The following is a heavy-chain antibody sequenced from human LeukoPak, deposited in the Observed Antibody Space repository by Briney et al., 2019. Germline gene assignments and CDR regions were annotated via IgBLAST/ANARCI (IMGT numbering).Heavy chain of an antibody. CDR2: IYYSGST. J-gene: IGHJ4*02. CDR1: GGSISSYY. D-gene: IGHD6-13*01. V-gene: IGHV4-59*01. CDR3: ARAGYSSSWYPDYFDY. Sequence: PSETLSLTCTVSGGSISSYYWSWIRQPPGKGLEWIGYIYYSGSTNYNPSLKSRVTISLDTSKNQFSLKLSSVTAADTAVYYCARAGYSSSWYPDYFDYWGREPWSPSPQ.